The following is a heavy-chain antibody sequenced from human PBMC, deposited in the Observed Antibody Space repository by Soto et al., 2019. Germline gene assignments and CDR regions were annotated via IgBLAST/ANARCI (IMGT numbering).Heavy chain of an antibody. Sequence: ESGPTLVNPTQTLTLTCTFSGFSLSTSGMCVSWIRQPPGKALEWLARIDWDDDKYYSTSLKTRLTISKDTSKNQVVLTMTNMDPVDTATYYCARIVRQWLVREDAFDIWGQGTMVTVSS. CDR2: IDWDDDK. CDR1: GFSLSTSGMC. J-gene: IGHJ3*02. D-gene: IGHD6-19*01. CDR3: ARIVRQWLVREDAFDI. V-gene: IGHV2-70*11.